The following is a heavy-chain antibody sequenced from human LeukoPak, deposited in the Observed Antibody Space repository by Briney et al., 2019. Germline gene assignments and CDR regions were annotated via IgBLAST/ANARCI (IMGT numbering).Heavy chain of an antibody. CDR2: INHSGST. V-gene: IGHV4-34*01. CDR3: ARGPFWYSDY. CDR1: GGSFSGYY. D-gene: IGHD6-13*01. J-gene: IGHJ4*02. Sequence: SETLSLTCAVYGGSFSGYYWSWIRQPPGEGLEWIGEINHSGSTNYNPSLKSGVTISVDTSKNQFSLKLSSVTAADTAVYYCARGPFWYSDYWGQGTLVTVSS.